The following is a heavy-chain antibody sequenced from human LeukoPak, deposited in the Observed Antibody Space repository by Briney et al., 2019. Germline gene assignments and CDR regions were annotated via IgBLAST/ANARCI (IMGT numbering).Heavy chain of an antibody. V-gene: IGHV3-7*01. Sequence: GGSLRLSCAASVFTFSSFWMSWVRQSPGKGLEWVANIKQDGSEKCYVDSVKGRFTISRDNSKNTLYLQMNSLRAEDTAVYYCARDLAFDIWGQGTMVTVSS. CDR1: VFTFSSFW. CDR2: IKQDGSEK. CDR3: ARDLAFDI. J-gene: IGHJ3*02.